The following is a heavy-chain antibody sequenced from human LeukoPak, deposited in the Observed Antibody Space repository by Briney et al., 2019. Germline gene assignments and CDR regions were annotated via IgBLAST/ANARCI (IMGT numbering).Heavy chain of an antibody. Sequence: PSETLSLTCTVSGDSISSNSYYWGWIRQPPGKGLEWIGSIYYTGSTHYNPSLKSRVTISVDTSKNQFSLKLSSVTAADTAVYYCARLDYYGSGSLGFDYWGQGTLVTVSS. CDR2: IYYTGST. CDR1: GDSISSNSYY. J-gene: IGHJ4*02. V-gene: IGHV4-39*01. D-gene: IGHD3-10*01. CDR3: ARLDYYGSGSLGFDY.